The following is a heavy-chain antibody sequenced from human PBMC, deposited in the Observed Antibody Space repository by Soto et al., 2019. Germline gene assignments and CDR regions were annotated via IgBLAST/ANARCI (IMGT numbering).Heavy chain of an antibody. J-gene: IGHJ4*02. V-gene: IGHV4-31*03. Sequence: SETLSLTCTVSGGTISSGGYYWSWIRQHPGKGLEWIGYIYYSGSTYYNPSLKSRVTISVDTSKNQFSLKLSSVTAADTAVYYCARAVTAPHFDYWGQGTLVTVSS. CDR3: ARAVTAPHFDY. D-gene: IGHD2-21*02. CDR2: IYYSGST. CDR1: GGTISSGGYY.